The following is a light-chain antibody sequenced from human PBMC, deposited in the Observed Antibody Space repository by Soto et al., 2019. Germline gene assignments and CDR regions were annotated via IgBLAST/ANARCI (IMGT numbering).Light chain of an antibody. CDR3: QQYYSSPYT. CDR1: QSVLYSSNNRNY. V-gene: IGKV4-1*01. J-gene: IGKJ2*01. Sequence: DIVMTQSPDSLAVSLGERATINCKSSQSVLYSSNNRNYLTWYQQKPGQPPELLIYSASTRESGVPDRFSGNGSGTDFTLTISSLQAEDVAVYYCQQYYSSPYTFGQGTKLEIK. CDR2: SAS.